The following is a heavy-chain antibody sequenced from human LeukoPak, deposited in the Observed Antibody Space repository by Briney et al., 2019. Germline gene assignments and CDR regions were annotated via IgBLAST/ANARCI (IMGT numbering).Heavy chain of an antibody. Sequence: SETLSLTCTVSGGSISSGSYYWSWIRQPPGKGLEWIGSIYYSGSTYYNPSLKSRVTISVDTSKNQFSLKLSSVTAADTAVYYCARDFFDDSSGYDYWGQGTLVTVSS. CDR1: GGSISSGSYY. J-gene: IGHJ4*02. CDR3: ARDFFDDSSGYDY. V-gene: IGHV4-39*07. D-gene: IGHD3-22*01. CDR2: IYYSGST.